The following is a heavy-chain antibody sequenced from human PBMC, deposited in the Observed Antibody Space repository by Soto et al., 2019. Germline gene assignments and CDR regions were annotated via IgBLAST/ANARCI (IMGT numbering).Heavy chain of an antibody. V-gene: IGHV3-23*01. CDR3: AKGSPTWGDYDFWSGYFY. D-gene: IGHD3-3*01. J-gene: IGHJ4*02. CDR1: GFTFSSYA. Sequence: GGSLRLSCAASGFTFSSYAMSWVRQAPGKGLEWVSAISGSGGSTYYADSVKGRFTISRDNSKNTLYLQMNSLRAEDTAVYYCAKGSPTWGDYDFWSGYFYWGQGTLVTVSA. CDR2: ISGSGGST.